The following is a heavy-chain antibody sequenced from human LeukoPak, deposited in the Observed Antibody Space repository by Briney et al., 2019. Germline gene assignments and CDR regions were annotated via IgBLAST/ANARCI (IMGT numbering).Heavy chain of an antibody. CDR3: ARGRHYGSGSPYWSDP. Sequence: GSLRLSCAASGFTFSSYDMHWVRQATGKGLEWVSGIGTAGDTYYPGSVKGRFTISRENAKNSLYLQMNSLRAGDTAVYYCARGRHYGSGSPYWSDPWGQGTLVTVSS. J-gene: IGHJ5*02. V-gene: IGHV3-13*01. CDR2: IGTAGDT. D-gene: IGHD3-10*01. CDR1: GFTFSSYD.